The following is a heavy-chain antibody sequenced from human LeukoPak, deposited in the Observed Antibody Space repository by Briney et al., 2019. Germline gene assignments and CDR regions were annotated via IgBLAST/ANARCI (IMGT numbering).Heavy chain of an antibody. CDR3: ARTPYGSRYYYGMDV. D-gene: IGHD3-10*01. J-gene: IGHJ6*02. V-gene: IGHV1-69*13. CDR2: IIPIFGTA. Sequence: ASVKVSCKASGGTFSSYAISWVRQAPGQGLEWMGGIIPIFGTANYAQKFQGRVTITADESTSTAYMELSSLRSEDTAVYYCARTPYGSRYYYGMDVWGQGTTVTVSS. CDR1: GGTFSSYA.